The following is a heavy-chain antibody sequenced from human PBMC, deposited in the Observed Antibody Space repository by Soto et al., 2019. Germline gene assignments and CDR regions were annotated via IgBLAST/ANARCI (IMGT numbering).Heavy chain of an antibody. D-gene: IGHD3-10*01. J-gene: IGHJ5*02. CDR1: GVSFSGYY. CDR2: IYYSGST. CDR3: ARHGSGSYYNNWFDP. V-gene: IGHV4-39*01. Sequence: SETLSLTCAVYGVSFSGYYWRWVRQPPGKGLEWIGSIYYSGSTYYNPSLKSRVTISVDTSKNQFSLKLSSVTAADTAVYYCARHGSGSYYNNWFDPWGQGTLVTVS.